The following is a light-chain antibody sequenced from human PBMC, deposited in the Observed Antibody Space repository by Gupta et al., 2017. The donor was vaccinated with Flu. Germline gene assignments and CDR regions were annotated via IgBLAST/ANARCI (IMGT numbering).Light chain of an antibody. CDR1: QTFPNF. CDR3: QLSSA. CDR2: DTS. Sequence: EIVLTQSPATLSLSPGERTTLSCRASQTFPNFLAWYQHKPGQAPRLLIYDTSKRATGIPARFSGNGSGTDFFLTINSLAPEDSAVYYCQLSSAFGGGTXVEIK. J-gene: IGKJ4*01. V-gene: IGKV3-11*01.